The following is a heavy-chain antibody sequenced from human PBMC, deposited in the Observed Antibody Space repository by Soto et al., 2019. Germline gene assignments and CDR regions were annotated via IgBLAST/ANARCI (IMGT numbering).Heavy chain of an antibody. CDR1: GFTVSSANY. V-gene: IGHV3-53*01. CDR2: IYPGDTT. D-gene: IGHD5-12*01. CDR3: HGYGY. Sequence: EVQLVESGGGLIQPGGSLRLSCVVSGFTVSSANYMSWVRQAPGKGLEWVSVIYPGDTTFYADSVKGRFTISRDNSKNTLYLQMTSLSAEDTAVYYCHGYGYWGQGTLVTVSS. J-gene: IGHJ4*02.